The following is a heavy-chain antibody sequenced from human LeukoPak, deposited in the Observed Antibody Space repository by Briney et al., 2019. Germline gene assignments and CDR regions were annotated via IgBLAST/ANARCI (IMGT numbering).Heavy chain of an antibody. D-gene: IGHD6-6*01. CDR2: IIPIFGTA. J-gene: IGHJ6*03. Sequence: ASVKVSCKASGGTFSSYAISWVRQAPGQGLEWMGGIIPIFGTANYAQKFQGRVTITTDESTSTAYMELSSLRSEDTAVYYCAKSIAARRGSYYYYYMDVWGQGTTVTVSS. CDR3: AKSIAARRGSYYYYYMDV. CDR1: GGTFSSYA. V-gene: IGHV1-69*05.